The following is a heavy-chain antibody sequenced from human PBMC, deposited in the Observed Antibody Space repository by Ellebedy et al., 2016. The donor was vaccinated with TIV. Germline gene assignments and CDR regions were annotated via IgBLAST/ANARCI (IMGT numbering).Heavy chain of an antibody. CDR1: GGVFRSHA. Sequence: SVKVSCRAAGGVFRSHAINWVRQAPGQGLEWMGGILAVFGAPNYAQKFQGRVTITADESTGTAYMEVSSLTSDDTAVYFCARSQGYHYAREGIDYWGQGTLVTVSS. V-gene: IGHV1-69*13. D-gene: IGHD3-22*01. CDR3: ARSQGYHYAREGIDY. CDR2: ILAVFGAP. J-gene: IGHJ4*02.